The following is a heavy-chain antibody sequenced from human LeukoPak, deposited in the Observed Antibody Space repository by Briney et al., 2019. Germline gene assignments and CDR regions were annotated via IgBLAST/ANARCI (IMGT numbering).Heavy chain of an antibody. CDR2: INPNSGGT. Sequence: ASVKVSCKASGYTFTGYYMHWVRQAPGQGLEWMGRINPNSGGTNYAQKFQGRVTMTRDTPISTAYMELSRLRSDDTAVYYCARVPPKSLVAAPPDYWGQGTLVTVSS. CDR1: GYTFTGYY. J-gene: IGHJ4*02. D-gene: IGHD2-15*01. V-gene: IGHV1-2*06. CDR3: ARVPPKSLVAAPPDY.